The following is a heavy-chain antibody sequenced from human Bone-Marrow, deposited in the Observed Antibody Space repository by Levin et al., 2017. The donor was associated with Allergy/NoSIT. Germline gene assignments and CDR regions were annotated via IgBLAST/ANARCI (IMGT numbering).Heavy chain of an antibody. D-gene: IGHD6-19*01. CDR2: ISTSSTFT. CDR3: TRGDSSGLSDY. CDR1: GFTFSDSY. Sequence: GGSLRLSCAASGFTFSDSYMSWVRQAPGKGLEWLSYISTSSTFTNYADPVKGRFTISRDNAKNSLYLQMKSLRAEDTAVYYCTRGDSSGLSDYWGQGSLVTVSS. V-gene: IGHV3-11*05. J-gene: IGHJ4*02.